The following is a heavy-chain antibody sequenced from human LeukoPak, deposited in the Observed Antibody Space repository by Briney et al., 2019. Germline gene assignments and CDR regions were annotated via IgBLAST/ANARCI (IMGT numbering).Heavy chain of an antibody. J-gene: IGHJ4*02. D-gene: IGHD3-22*01. V-gene: IGHV4-34*01. CDR2: INHSGST. Sequence: SETLSLTCTVSGGSINNYYWSWIRQPPGKGLEWIGEINHSGSTNYNPSLKSRVTISVDTSKNRFSLKLSSVTAADTAVYYCARGQREYYDSSGYRGLIDYWGQGTLVTVSS. CDR1: GGSINNYY. CDR3: ARGQREYYDSSGYRGLIDY.